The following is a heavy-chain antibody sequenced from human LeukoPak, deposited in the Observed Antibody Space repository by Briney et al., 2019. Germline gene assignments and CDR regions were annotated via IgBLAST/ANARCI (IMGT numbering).Heavy chain of an antibody. CDR3: ARGNEFGELSIHYYYYMDV. Sequence: GGSLRLSCAASAFTVSSNYMTWVRQAPGKGLEWVSVIYSGGSTYYADSVKGRFTISRDNSKNTLFLQMNSLRAEDTAVYYCARGNEFGELSIHYYYYMDVWGKGTTVTISS. V-gene: IGHV3-66*01. CDR2: IYSGGST. CDR1: AFTVSSNY. J-gene: IGHJ6*03. D-gene: IGHD3-10*01.